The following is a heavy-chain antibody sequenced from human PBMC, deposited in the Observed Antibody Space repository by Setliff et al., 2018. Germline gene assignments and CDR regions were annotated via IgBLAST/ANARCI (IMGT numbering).Heavy chain of an antibody. D-gene: IGHD1-26*01. CDR2: IYYSGST. CDR1: GYSINSGYY. Sequence: SETLSLTCAISGYSINSGYYWGWIRQPPGKGLEWIGYIYYSGSTYYNPSLKSRVTISVDTSKNQFSLKLSSVTAADTAVYYCARKGISALSGAFDMWGQGTMVTVSS. CDR3: ARKGISALSGAFDM. J-gene: IGHJ3*02. V-gene: IGHV4-38-2*01.